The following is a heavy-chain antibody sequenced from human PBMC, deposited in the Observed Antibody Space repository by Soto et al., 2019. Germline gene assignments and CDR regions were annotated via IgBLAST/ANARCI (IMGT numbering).Heavy chain of an antibody. D-gene: IGHD2-15*01. J-gene: IGHJ4*02. V-gene: IGHV3-23*01. CDR2: ISGSGGST. CDR3: AKAGVVVVAAYPDY. CDR1: GFTFSSYA. Sequence: GGSLRLSCAASGFTFSSYAMSWVRQAPGKGLEWVSAISGSGGSTYYADSVKGRFTISRDNSKNTLYLQMNSLRAEDTAVYYCAKAGVVVVAAYPDYWGQGTLVTVSS.